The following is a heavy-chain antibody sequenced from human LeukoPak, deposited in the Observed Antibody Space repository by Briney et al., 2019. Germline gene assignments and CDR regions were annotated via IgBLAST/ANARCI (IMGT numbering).Heavy chain of an antibody. D-gene: IGHD3-3*01. CDR3: AKDLAVLCFSEWFQPNYYMDV. CDR1: GYTFTSYY. Sequence: AAVKVSCKASGYTFTSYYMHWVRQAPGQGLEWMGIINPSGGSTSFAQKFQGRVTMTMDMSTSTVYMEPSSLTPEHTAVYYCAKDLAVLCFSEWFQPNYYMDVWGKGTPVTVSS. J-gene: IGHJ6*03. CDR2: INPSGGST. V-gene: IGHV1-46*01.